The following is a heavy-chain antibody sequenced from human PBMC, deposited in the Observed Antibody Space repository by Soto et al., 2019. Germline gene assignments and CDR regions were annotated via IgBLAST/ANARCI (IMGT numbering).Heavy chain of an antibody. J-gene: IGHJ4*02. Sequence: QVQLQESGPGLVKPSETLSLTCTVSGGSISSYYWSWIRQPPGKGLEWIGYIYYSGSTNYNPSLKSRVTISVDTSKNQFSLKLSSVTAADTAVYYCARVYGSAAGDYWGQGTLVTVSS. CDR2: IYYSGST. D-gene: IGHD6-13*01. CDR1: GGSISSYY. V-gene: IGHV4-59*01. CDR3: ARVYGSAAGDY.